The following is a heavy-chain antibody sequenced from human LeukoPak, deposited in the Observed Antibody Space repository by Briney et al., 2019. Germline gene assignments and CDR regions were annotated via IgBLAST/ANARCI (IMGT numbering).Heavy chain of an antibody. Sequence: NPSETLSLTCTVSGGSISSSSYYWGWIRQPPGKGLEWIGSIYYSGSTYYNPSLKSRVTISVDTSKNQFSLKLSSVTAADTAVYYCARAYYYYYMDVWGKGTTVTVSS. CDR3: ARAYYYYYMDV. CDR2: IYYSGST. CDR1: GGSISSSSYY. J-gene: IGHJ6*03. V-gene: IGHV4-39*07.